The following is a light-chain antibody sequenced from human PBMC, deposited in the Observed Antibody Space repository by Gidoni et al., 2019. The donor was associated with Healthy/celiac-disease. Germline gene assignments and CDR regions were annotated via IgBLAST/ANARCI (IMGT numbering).Light chain of an antibody. Sequence: IQMPQSSSSLSASVGDRVTIPCRASQSISSYLNWYQQKPGKAPKLLIYAASSLQSGVPSRFSGSGSGTDFTLTISSLQPEDFATYDCQQSYSTHGTFGQGTKLEIK. V-gene: IGKV1-39*01. CDR1: QSISSY. J-gene: IGKJ2*01. CDR2: AAS. CDR3: QQSYSTHGT.